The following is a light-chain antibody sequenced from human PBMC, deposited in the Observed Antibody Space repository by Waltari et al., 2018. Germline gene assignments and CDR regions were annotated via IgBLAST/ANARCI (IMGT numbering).Light chain of an antibody. CDR3: AAWDDSLIWV. V-gene: IGLV1-44*01. CDR2: TNN. Sequence: QSVLTQPPSASGTPGQRVTISCSGSTSNIRSNTVNWYRQLPGTAPKLLIYTNNQRPSGVPDRFSGSKSGTSASLAISGLQSEDEADYYCAAWDDSLIWVFGGGTKLTVL. CDR1: TSNIRSNT. J-gene: IGLJ3*02.